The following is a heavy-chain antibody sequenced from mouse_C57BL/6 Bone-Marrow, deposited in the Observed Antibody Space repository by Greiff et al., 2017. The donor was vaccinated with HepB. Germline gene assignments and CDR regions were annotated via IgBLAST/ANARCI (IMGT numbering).Heavy chain of an antibody. CDR3: TNYYGSSLFDY. D-gene: IGHD1-1*01. CDR2: IYPGNSDT. CDR1: GYTFTSYW. V-gene: IGHV1-5*01. J-gene: IGHJ2*01. Sequence: VQLQQSGTVLARPGASVKMSCKTSGYTFTSYWMHWVKQRPGQGLEWIGAIYPGNSDTSYNQKFKGKAKLTAVTSASTAYMELSSLTNEDSAVYYCTNYYGSSLFDYWGQGTTLTVSS.